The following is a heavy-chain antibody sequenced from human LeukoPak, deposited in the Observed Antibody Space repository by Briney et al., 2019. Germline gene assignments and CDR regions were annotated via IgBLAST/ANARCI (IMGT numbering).Heavy chain of an antibody. V-gene: IGHV1-69*06. CDR3: ARDPLPYCTNGVCYLDY. CDR1: GYTFTSYY. D-gene: IGHD2-8*01. CDR2: IIPIFGTA. Sequence: TSVKVSCKASGYTFTSYYMHWVRQAPGQGLEWMGGIIPIFGTANYAQKFQGRVTITADKSTSTAYMELSSLRSEDTAVYYCARDPLPYCTNGVCYLDYWGQGTLVTVSS. J-gene: IGHJ4*02.